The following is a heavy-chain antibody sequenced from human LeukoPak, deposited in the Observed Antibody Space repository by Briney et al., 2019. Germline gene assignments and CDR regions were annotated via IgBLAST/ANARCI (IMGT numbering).Heavy chain of an antibody. J-gene: IGHJ4*02. CDR3: AKDPGIAVAGTFAY. V-gene: IGHV3-23*01. Sequence: GGSLRLSCAASGFTFSSYAMSWVRQAPGKGLEWVSAISGSGGSTYYADSVKGRFTISRDNSKNTPYLQMNSLRAEDTAVYYCAKDPGIAVAGTFAYWGQGTLVTVSS. CDR1: GFTFSSYA. CDR2: ISGSGGST. D-gene: IGHD6-19*01.